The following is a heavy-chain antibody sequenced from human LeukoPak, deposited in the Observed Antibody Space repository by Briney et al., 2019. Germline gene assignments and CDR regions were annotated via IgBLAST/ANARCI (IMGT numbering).Heavy chain of an antibody. D-gene: IGHD6-6*01. Sequence: ASVKVSCKASGYTFTGYYMHWVRQAPGQGLEWMGWINPNSGGTNYAQKFQGRVTMTRDTSISTAYMELSRLRSDDTAVYYYARDWVEPQLEYGSSPRFFPFDYWGQGTLVTVSS. CDR3: ARDWVEPQLEYGSSPRFFPFDY. J-gene: IGHJ4*02. V-gene: IGHV1-2*02. CDR1: GYTFTGYY. CDR2: INPNSGGT.